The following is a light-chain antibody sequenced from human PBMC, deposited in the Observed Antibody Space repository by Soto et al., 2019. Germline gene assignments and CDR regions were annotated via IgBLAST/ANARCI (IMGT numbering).Light chain of an antibody. Sequence: EIVLTQSPATLSLSPGERATLSCMVSQSVSHYLAWYQQRPGQAPRLLIYDASSRAPGIPARFIGSVSGTDCTLTINSLEPEDFAGYYCQQCNNWPTITVGQGTRLEIK. CDR3: QQCNNWPTIT. V-gene: IGKV3-11*01. J-gene: IGKJ5*01. CDR1: QSVSHY. CDR2: DAS.